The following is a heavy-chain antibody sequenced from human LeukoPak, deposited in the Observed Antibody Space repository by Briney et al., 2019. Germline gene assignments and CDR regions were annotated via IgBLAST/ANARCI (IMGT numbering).Heavy chain of an antibody. CDR1: GFTFSSYA. D-gene: IGHD5-18*01. CDR2: IRYDGSNK. Sequence: PGGSLRLSCAASGFTFSSYAMSWVRQAPGKGLEWVAFIRYDGSNKYYADSVKGRFTISRDNSKNTLYLQMNSLRAEDTAVYYCARHSYDGSTFDYWGQGTLVTVSS. J-gene: IGHJ4*02. V-gene: IGHV3-30*02. CDR3: ARHSYDGSTFDY.